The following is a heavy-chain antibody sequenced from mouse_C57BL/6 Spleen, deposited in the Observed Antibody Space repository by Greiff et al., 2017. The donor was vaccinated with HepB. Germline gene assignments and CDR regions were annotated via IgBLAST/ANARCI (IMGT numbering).Heavy chain of an antibody. D-gene: IGHD1-1*01. CDR3: ARCYGSSSFAY. V-gene: IGHV1-64*01. Sequence: QVQLKQPGAELVKPGASVKLSCKASGYTFTSYWMHWVKQRPGQGLEWIGMIHPNSGSTNYNEKFKSKATLTVDKSSSTAYMQLSSLTSEDSAVYYCARCYGSSSFAYWGQGTLVTVSA. CDR1: GYTFTSYW. CDR2: IHPNSGST. J-gene: IGHJ3*01.